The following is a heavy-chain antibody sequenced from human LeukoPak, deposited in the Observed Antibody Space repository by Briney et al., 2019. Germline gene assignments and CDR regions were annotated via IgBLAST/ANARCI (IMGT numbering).Heavy chain of an antibody. CDR2: ISSSSSYI. V-gene: IGHV3-21*01. CDR3: ARARIAAAGAFDY. CDR1: GSTFSSYS. J-gene: IGHJ4*02. Sequence: EPGGSLRLSCAASGSTFSSYSMNWVRQAPGKGLEWVSSISSSSSYIYYADSVKGRFTISRDNAKNSLYLQMNGLRAEDTAVYYCARARIAAAGAFDYWGQGTLVTVSS. D-gene: IGHD6-13*01.